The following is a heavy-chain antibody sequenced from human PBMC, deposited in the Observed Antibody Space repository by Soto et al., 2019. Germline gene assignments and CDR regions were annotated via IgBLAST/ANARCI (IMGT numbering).Heavy chain of an antibody. J-gene: IGHJ6*03. Sequence: VHLLESGGGLVQPGGSLRLSCAASGFTFSAYSLSWVRQAPGTGLQWVSGISGLGVSRYYADSVKGRFTSSRDNSKNSLSLQMDSLRVEDTAVYYCARDDVLCNGGRGYGVPLDVWGKGTTVTVSS. D-gene: IGHD2-15*01. V-gene: IGHV3-23*01. CDR1: GFTFSAYS. CDR2: ISGLGVSR. CDR3: ARDDVLCNGGRGYGVPLDV.